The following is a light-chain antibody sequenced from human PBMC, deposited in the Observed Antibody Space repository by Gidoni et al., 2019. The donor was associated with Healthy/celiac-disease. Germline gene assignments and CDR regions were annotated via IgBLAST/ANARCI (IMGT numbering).Light chain of an antibody. CDR3: QQYYSTPLT. Sequence: DIVLTHAPDSLPVSLSERATITCKSSQSVLYSSNNKNYLAWYQQKPGQPPKLLIYWASTRESGVPDRFSGSGSGTDFTLTISSLQAEDVAVYYCQQYYSTPLTFGGXTKVEIK. CDR1: QSVLYSSNNKNY. V-gene: IGKV4-1*01. J-gene: IGKJ4*01. CDR2: WAS.